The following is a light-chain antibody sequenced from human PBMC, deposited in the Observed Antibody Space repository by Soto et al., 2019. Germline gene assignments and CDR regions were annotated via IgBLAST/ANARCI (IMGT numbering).Light chain of an antibody. J-gene: IGKJ4*01. Sequence: DIQMTQSPSSLSASVGDRITITCQASQDIRHHLNWYQQKAGKAPKIMIYDAFNFEAGVPSRSGGSGSGTDFTFTISSLQPEVIATYDCQQYLHVLTFGGGTKVEIK. CDR2: DAF. CDR3: QQYLHVLT. V-gene: IGKV1-33*01. CDR1: QDIRHH.